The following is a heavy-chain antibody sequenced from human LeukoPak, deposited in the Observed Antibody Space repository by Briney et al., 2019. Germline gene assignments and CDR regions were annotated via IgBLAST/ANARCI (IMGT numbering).Heavy chain of an antibody. Sequence: GGSLRLSCEASGFTFNNYWMHWVRQAPGKGLVWVSRINSDGSNPIFADSVKGRFTVSRDNAKDTLYLQMTSLRAEDTAVYYCAGGRPNYSSFDSWGRGTLVTVFS. CDR1: GFTFNNYW. D-gene: IGHD6-19*01. CDR2: INSDGSNP. V-gene: IGHV3-74*01. CDR3: AGGRPNYSSFDS. J-gene: IGHJ4*02.